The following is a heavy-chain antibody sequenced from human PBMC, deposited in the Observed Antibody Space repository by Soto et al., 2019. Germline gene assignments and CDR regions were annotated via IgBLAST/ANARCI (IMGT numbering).Heavy chain of an antibody. J-gene: IGHJ4*02. D-gene: IGHD3-22*01. CDR2: IYPRDSDT. CDR1: GYNFNYDW. CDR3: ARQIYDSDTGPNFQYYFDS. Sequence: GESLKISCKGSGYNFNYDWIGWVRQTPGKGLEWMGIIYPRDSDTRYSPSFQGQVTISVDKSITTVFLQWSSLRASDTAMYYCARQIYDSDTGPNFQYYFDSWGQGTPVTVSS. V-gene: IGHV5-51*01.